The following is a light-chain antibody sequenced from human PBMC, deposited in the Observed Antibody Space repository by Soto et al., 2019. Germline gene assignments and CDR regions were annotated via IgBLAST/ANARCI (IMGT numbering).Light chain of an antibody. CDR3: QQYGSPPWA. V-gene: IGKV3-20*01. J-gene: IGKJ1*01. CDR1: QSVGSNF. CDR2: AAS. Sequence: IVLTQSPGTLSLSPGERATLSCRASQSVGSNFLAWYQQKRGQAPRILIYAASNRASGIPDRFSGSGSGSDFTLTISRLEPEDFAVYSCQQYGSPPWAFGQGTRVEI.